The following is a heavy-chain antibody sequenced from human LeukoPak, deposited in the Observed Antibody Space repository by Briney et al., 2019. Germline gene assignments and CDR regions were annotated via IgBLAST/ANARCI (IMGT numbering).Heavy chain of an antibody. CDR3: ARGVVAVAGTWYFDY. CDR2: IKQDGSEK. D-gene: IGHD6-19*01. Sequence: GGSLRLSCAASGFTFSSYWMSWVRQAPGKGLEWVANIKQDGSEKYYVDSVKGRFTISRDNAKNSLYLQMNSLRAEDTAVYYCARGVVAVAGTWYFDYWGQGPLVTVSS. V-gene: IGHV3-7*01. CDR1: GFTFSSYW. J-gene: IGHJ4*02.